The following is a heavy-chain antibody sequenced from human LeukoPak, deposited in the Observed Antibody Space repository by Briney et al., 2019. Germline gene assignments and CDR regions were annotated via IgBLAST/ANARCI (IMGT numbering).Heavy chain of an antibody. D-gene: IGHD3-10*01. CDR2: INPNRGGT. CDR1: GYTFTDYY. CDR3: TRDMVPQLGIRPPDFDD. J-gene: IGHJ4*02. Sequence: ASVKVSCKVSGYTFTDYYIHWVRQAPGQGLERMGWINPNRGGTMYAQKFQGRVTMTRDTSISTAYVTLSRLISDDTAVYYCTRDMVPQLGIRPPDFDDWGQGTLVTVSS. V-gene: IGHV1-2*02.